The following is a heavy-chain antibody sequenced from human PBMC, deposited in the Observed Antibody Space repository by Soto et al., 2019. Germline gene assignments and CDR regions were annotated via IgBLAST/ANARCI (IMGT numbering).Heavy chain of an antibody. D-gene: IGHD2-2*01. J-gene: IGHJ6*02. CDR3: TGSTWFRGMDV. CDR2: TYYKSKWNN. Sequence: SQTLSLTCVISGDSVSSNSAGWNWIGQSPSRGLEWLGRTYYKSKWNNDYALSVKSRITINPDTSKNQFSLHLYSVTPEDTAVYYCTGSTWFRGMDVWGQGTPVTVSS. CDR1: GDSVSSNSAG. V-gene: IGHV6-1*01.